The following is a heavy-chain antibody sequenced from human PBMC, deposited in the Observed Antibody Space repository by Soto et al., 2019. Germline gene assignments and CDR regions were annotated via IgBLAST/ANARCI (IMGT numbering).Heavy chain of an antibody. Sequence: QVQLVESGGGVVQPGRSLRLSCAASGFTFSSYGMHWVRQAPGKGLEWGAVIWYDGSNKYYADSVKGRFTISRDNSKNXXYXQXSSLRAEDTAVYYCARGRYCTNGVCYTNSGYHAFDIWGQGTMVTVSS. D-gene: IGHD2-8*01. CDR1: GFTFSSYG. J-gene: IGHJ3*02. V-gene: IGHV3-33*01. CDR3: ARGRYCTNGVCYTNSGYHAFDI. CDR2: IWYDGSNK.